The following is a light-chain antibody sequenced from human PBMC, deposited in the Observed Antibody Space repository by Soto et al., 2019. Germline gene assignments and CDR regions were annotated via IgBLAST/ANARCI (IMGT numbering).Light chain of an antibody. V-gene: IGKV2-28*01. Sequence: DLVMTQSPLSLPVTPGEPASISCRSSQSLLHSNGYNYLDWYLQQPGQSPQLLIYLGSNRASGVLDRFSGSGSGTDFILKISRVEGEDVGVYYCMQSLQTPYTCGQGTKLEIK. J-gene: IGKJ2*01. CDR3: MQSLQTPYT. CDR1: QSLLHSNGYNY. CDR2: LGS.